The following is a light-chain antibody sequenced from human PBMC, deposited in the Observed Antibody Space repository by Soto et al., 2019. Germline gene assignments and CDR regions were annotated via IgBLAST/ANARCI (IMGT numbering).Light chain of an antibody. Sequence: SSELTQPPSVSVAPGETARISCGGTNVGSRSVNWYQQKPGQAPFLVIYYDCDRPSGIPERFSGSYSGKTATLIISRVSAXXXXXXYCQVWEATGDQVVFGGGTKLTVL. V-gene: IGLV3-21*01. CDR3: QVWEATGDQVV. CDR1: NVGSRS. CDR2: YDC. J-gene: IGLJ2*01.